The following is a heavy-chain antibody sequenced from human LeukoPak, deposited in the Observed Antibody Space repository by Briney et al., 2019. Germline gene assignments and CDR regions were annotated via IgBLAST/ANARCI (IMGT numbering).Heavy chain of an antibody. V-gene: IGHV4-59*01. CDR1: GGSISSYY. D-gene: IGHD3-22*01. CDR2: IYYSGST. Sequence: PSETLSLTCTVSGGSISSYYWSWIRQPPGKGLEWIGYIYYSGSTNYNPSLKSRVTISVDTSKNQFSLKLSSVTAADPAVYYCARVKNYYDSSGYPYYFDYWGQGTLVTVSS. CDR3: ARVKNYYDSSGYPYYFDY. J-gene: IGHJ4*02.